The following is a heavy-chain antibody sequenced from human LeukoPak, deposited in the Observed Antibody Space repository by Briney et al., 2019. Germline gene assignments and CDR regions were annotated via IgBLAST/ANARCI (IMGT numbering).Heavy chain of an antibody. D-gene: IGHD2-15*01. Sequence: PSETLSLTCTVSGDSISTSNSYWGWIRQPPGKGLEWIGSIYYSGNTYYNASLKSRVTISVDTSKNQFSLKLTSVTAADTAVYYCASFYCSGGSCYQYYSYYYMDVWGKGTTVTISS. V-gene: IGHV4-39*01. CDR3: ASFYCSGGSCYQYYSYYYMDV. CDR1: GDSISTSNSY. CDR2: IYYSGNT. J-gene: IGHJ6*03.